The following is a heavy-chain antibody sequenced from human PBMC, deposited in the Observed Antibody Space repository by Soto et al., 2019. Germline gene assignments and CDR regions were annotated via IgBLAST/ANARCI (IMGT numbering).Heavy chain of an antibody. CDR2: IIPIFGTA. Sequence: QVQLVQSGAEVKKPGSSVKVSCKASGGTFSSYAISWVRQAPGQGLEWMGGIIPIFGTANYAQKFQGRVTITADESTSTAYMELSSLRSEDTAGYYCARGYCSSTSCWSNGMDVWGQGTTVTVSS. V-gene: IGHV1-69*01. D-gene: IGHD2-2*01. CDR1: GGTFSSYA. J-gene: IGHJ6*02. CDR3: ARGYCSSTSCWSNGMDV.